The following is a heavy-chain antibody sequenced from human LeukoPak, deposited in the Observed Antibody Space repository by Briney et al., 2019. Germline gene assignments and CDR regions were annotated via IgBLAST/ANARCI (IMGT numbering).Heavy chain of an antibody. CDR2: INWNGGST. J-gene: IGHJ4*02. CDR3: ARSSLILYTDIDY. D-gene: IGHD2-2*02. CDR1: GFTFDDYG. Sequence: PGGSLRLSCTASGFTFDDYGMSWVRQTPGEGLECVSGINWNGGSTGYADSVKGRFTISRDNAKNSLYLQMNNLRPEDTALYYCARSSLILYTDIDYWGQGTLVTVSS. V-gene: IGHV3-20*04.